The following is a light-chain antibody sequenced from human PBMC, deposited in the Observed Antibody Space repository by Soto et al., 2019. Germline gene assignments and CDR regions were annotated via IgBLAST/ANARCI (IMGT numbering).Light chain of an antibody. CDR2: WAS. V-gene: IGKV4-1*01. CDR1: QSILYSPNNKNY. CDR3: QQYDSTPWT. Sequence: DIVMTESADSLPVCVGGRATITCKSSQSILYSPNNKNYLAWYQQKPGQPPKLLIYWASTRDSGVPDRFSGSGSGTDFTLTISSLQAEDVAVYYCQQYDSTPWTFGQGTKVDNK. J-gene: IGKJ1*01.